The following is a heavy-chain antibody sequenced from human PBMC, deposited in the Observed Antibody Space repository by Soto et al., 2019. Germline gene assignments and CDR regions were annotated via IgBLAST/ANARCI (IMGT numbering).Heavy chain of an antibody. CDR2: IYYSGST. Sequence: LSETLSLTCTVSGGSISSYYWSWIRQPPGKGLEWIGYIYYSGSTNYNPSLKSRVTISVDTSKNQFSLKLSSVTAADTAVYYCARGSGTGYLDYWGQGTLVTVSS. CDR3: ARGSGTGYLDY. CDR1: GGSISSYY. J-gene: IGHJ4*02. D-gene: IGHD3-9*01. V-gene: IGHV4-59*01.